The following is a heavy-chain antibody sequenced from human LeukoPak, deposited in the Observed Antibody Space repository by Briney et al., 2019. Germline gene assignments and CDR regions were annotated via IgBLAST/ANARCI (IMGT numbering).Heavy chain of an antibody. J-gene: IGHJ5*02. V-gene: IGHV4-59*08. CDR3: ARVKYSSGSTSSWFDP. CDR2: VSHSGDT. D-gene: IGHD3-10*01. Sequence: SETLSLTCTVSGGSISAYYWSWIRQPPGKGLEWIGYVSHSGDTNYNPSLKSRVTISVDTAKSQFSLKLNSVTAADTAVYYCARVKYSSGSTSSWFDPWGQGTPVAVSS. CDR1: GGSISAYY.